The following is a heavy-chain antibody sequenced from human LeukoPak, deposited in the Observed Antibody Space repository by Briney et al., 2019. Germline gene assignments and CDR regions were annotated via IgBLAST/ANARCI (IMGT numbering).Heavy chain of an antibody. J-gene: IGHJ4*02. CDR1: GFTFNNAW. Sequence: GGSLRLSCAASGFTFNNAWMSWVRQAPGKGLEWVGRIQSKTDGGTTDYAAPVKGRFTISRDDSKNTLYLQMNSLKTEDTAVYYCTTRGDYGSGADYWGQGTLVTVSS. CDR2: IQSKTDGGTT. V-gene: IGHV3-15*01. CDR3: TTRGDYGSGADY. D-gene: IGHD3-10*01.